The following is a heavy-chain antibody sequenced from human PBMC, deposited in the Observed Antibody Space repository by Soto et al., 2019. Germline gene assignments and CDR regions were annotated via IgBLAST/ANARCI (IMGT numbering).Heavy chain of an antibody. CDR2: INPSGGST. V-gene: IGHV1-46*01. J-gene: IGHJ4*02. D-gene: IGHD3-22*01. Sequence: QVQLVQSGAEVKKPGASVKVSCKASGYTFTSYYMHWVRQAPGQGLEWMGIINPSGGSTSYAQKFQGRVTMTRDTSTSTVYMELSSLRSEDTAVYYCARDYYDSSGYYYGRLVVYWGQGTLVTVSS. CDR3: ARDYYDSSGYYYGRLVVY. CDR1: GYTFTSYY.